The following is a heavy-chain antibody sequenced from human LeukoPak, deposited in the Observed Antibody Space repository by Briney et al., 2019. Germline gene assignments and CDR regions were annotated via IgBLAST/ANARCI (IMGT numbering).Heavy chain of an antibody. CDR1: GFTFSSYS. Sequence: GSLRLSSAASGFTFSSYSMNWVRQAPGKGLEWVSSISSSSSYIYYADSVKGRFTISRDNAKNSLYLQMNSLRAEDTAVYYCARGGAMVSDAFDIWGQGTMVTVSS. J-gene: IGHJ3*02. CDR2: ISSSSSYI. V-gene: IGHV3-21*01. D-gene: IGHD5-18*01. CDR3: ARGGAMVSDAFDI.